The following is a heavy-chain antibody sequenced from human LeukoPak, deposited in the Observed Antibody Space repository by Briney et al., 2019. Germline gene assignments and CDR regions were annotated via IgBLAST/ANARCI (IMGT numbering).Heavy chain of an antibody. V-gene: IGHV3-9*01. CDR1: GFTFDDYA. J-gene: IGHJ4*02. CDR3: AKDLGRITMVRGSQGFDY. CDR2: ISWNSGSI. Sequence: PGGSLRLSCAASGFTFDDYAMHWVRQAPGKGLEWVSGISWNSGSIGYADSVKGRFTISRDNAKNPLYLQMNSLRAEDTALYYCAKDLGRITMVRGSQGFDYWGQGTLVTVSS. D-gene: IGHD3-10*01.